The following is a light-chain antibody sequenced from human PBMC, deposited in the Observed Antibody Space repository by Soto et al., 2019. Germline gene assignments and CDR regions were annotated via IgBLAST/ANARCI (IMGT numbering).Light chain of an antibody. V-gene: IGKV3-15*01. CDR3: QQYNNWPPKLT. J-gene: IGKJ4*01. CDR2: YIS. CDR1: QSAGNF. Sequence: EVVMRQSPATLSVSPGEGASLSCKASQSAGNFLAWYQQKPGQAPRLLIYYISTRATGIPARFSGSGSGTEFTLTISSLQSEDFAVYYCQQYNNWPPKLTFGGGTKVDIK.